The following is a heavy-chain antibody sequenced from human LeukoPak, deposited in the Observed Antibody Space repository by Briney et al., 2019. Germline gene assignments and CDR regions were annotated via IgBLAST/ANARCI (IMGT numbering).Heavy chain of an antibody. D-gene: IGHD3-16*02. V-gene: IGHV1-18*01. CDR2: ISAYNGNT. J-gene: IGHJ4*02. CDR1: GYTLTSYG. CDR3: AREPVYDYVWGSYRSQGYYFDY. Sequence: ASVKVSCKASGYTLTSYGISWVRQAPGQGLEWMGWISAYNGNTNYAQKLQGRVTMTTDTSTSTAYMELRSLRSDDTAVYYCAREPVYDYVWGSYRSQGYYFDYWGQGTLVTVSS.